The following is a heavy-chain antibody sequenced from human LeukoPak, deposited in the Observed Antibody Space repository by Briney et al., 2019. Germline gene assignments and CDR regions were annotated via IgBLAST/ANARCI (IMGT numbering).Heavy chain of an antibody. Sequence: GGSLRLSCAASGFTFSNYAMSWVRQAPGKGLEWVSVISGSGGSTFYADSVKGRFTISRDNAKSTLYLQMNSLRAEDTAVYYCARVISGYYIWYFDLWGRGTLVTVSS. D-gene: IGHD3-22*01. V-gene: IGHV3-23*01. CDR2: ISGSGGST. J-gene: IGHJ2*01. CDR1: GFTFSNYA. CDR3: ARVISGYYIWYFDL.